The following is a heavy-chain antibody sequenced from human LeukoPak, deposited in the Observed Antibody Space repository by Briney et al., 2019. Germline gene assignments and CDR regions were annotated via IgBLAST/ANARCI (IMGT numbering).Heavy chain of an antibody. CDR2: INSDGSSI. D-gene: IGHD3-10*01. Sequence: PGGSLRLSCAASGFTFSSYWMHWVRQAPGKGLVWVSRINSDGSSINYADSVKGRLTISRDNAKNTLYLQMNSLRAEDTAVYYCARGSGCGVLDCWGQGTLVTVSS. CDR3: ARGSGCGVLDC. J-gene: IGHJ4*02. CDR1: GFTFSSYW. V-gene: IGHV3-74*01.